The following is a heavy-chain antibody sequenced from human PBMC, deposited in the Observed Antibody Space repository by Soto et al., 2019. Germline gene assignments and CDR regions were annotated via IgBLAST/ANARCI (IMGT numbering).Heavy chain of an antibody. J-gene: IGHJ6*02. CDR2: IIPIFGTA. CDR1: GGTFSSYV. CDR3: ARDTVKYYYDSSGYPANSYYYYYGMDV. D-gene: IGHD3-22*01. V-gene: IGHV1-69*13. Sequence: SVKVSCKASGGTFSSYVISWVRQAPGQGLEWMGGIIPIFGTANYAQKFQGRVTITADESTSTAYMELSSLRSEDTAVYYCARDTVKYYYDSSGYPANSYYYYYGMDVWGQGTTVTVSS.